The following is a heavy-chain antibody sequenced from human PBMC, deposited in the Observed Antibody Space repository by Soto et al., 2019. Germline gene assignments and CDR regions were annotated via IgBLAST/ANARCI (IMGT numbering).Heavy chain of an antibody. D-gene: IGHD6-19*01. J-gene: IGHJ3*02. CDR1: GYTFTNYY. Sequence: ASVKVSCKASGYTFTNYYLHWVRQAPGQGLEWMGVMHPNGDSTTFALKFQGRVTMTSDTSTSTVSMELSSLRSEDTGVYYCARVGSSGWYDALDIWGQGTMVTVSS. CDR3: ARVGSSGWYDALDI. V-gene: IGHV1-46*01. CDR2: MHPNGDST.